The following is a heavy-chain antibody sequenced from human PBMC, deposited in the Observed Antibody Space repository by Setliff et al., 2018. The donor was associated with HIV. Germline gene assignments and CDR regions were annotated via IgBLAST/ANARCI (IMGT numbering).Heavy chain of an antibody. V-gene: IGHV4-34*01. CDR3: VTFSSWSSRLNF. CDR1: GGSLSGHY. J-gene: IGHJ4*02. Sequence: LSLTCAVYGGSLSGHYWTWIRQPPGEGLEWIGEINHSGKTNYNPSLKSRVTISVDTSKNQFSLKVTSVTAADTAVYYCVTFSSWSSRLNFWGPGMLVTVSS. CDR2: INHSGKT. D-gene: IGHD2-2*01.